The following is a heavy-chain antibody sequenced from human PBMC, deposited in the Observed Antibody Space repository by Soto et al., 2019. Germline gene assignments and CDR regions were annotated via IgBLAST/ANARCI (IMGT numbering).Heavy chain of an antibody. J-gene: IGHJ5*02. CDR3: ARGLMLLGESAANNWFDP. CDR1: GCRVSSNY. Sequence: GGSRRLSCAASGCRVSSNYMSWVRQAPGKGLEWVSLIYSGGSTYYADSVKGRFTISRDNSKNTLHLQMNSLRAEDTAVYYCARGLMLLGESAANNWFDPWGQGTLVTVSS. V-gene: IGHV3-53*01. D-gene: IGHD2-15*01. CDR2: IYSGGST.